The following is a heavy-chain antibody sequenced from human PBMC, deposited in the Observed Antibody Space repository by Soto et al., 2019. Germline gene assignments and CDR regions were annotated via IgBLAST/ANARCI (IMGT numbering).Heavy chain of an antibody. V-gene: IGHV1-69*13. CDR2: IIPIFGTA. J-gene: IGHJ6*02. D-gene: IGHD1-26*01. Sequence: SVKVSCKASGGTFSSYAISWVRQAPGQGLEWMGGIIPIFGTANYAQKFQGRVTITADESTSTAYLELNSLRSEDTAVYYCARGNRGASPLAYYGMDVWGQGTTVTVSS. CDR1: GGTFSSYA. CDR3: ARGNRGASPLAYYGMDV.